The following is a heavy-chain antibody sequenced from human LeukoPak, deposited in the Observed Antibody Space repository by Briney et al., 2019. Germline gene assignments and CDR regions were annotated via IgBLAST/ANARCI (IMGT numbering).Heavy chain of an antibody. J-gene: IGHJ4*02. CDR1: GFTFSSYG. CDR3: ARAVITMIPEGGYFDY. D-gene: IGHD3-22*01. Sequence: GGSLRLSCAASGFTFSSYGMHWVRQAPGKGLEWVAVISYDGSNKYYADSVKGRFTISRDNSKNTLYLQMNSLRAEDTAVYYCARAVITMIPEGGYFDYWGQGTLVTVSS. V-gene: IGHV3-30*19. CDR2: ISYDGSNK.